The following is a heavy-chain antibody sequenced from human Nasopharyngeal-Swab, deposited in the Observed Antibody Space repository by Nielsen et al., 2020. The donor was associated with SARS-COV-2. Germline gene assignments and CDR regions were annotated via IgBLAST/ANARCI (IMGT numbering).Heavy chain of an antibody. Sequence: GEFLKISCKGSGYSFTSYWIGWVRQMPGKGLEWMGIIYPGDSDTRYSPSFQGQVTISADKSISTAYLQWSSLKASDTAMYYCARRPTNGDYGAYGMDVWGQGTTVTVSS. D-gene: IGHD4-17*01. J-gene: IGHJ6*02. CDR1: GYSFTSYW. V-gene: IGHV5-51*01. CDR3: ARRPTNGDYGAYGMDV. CDR2: IYPGDSDT.